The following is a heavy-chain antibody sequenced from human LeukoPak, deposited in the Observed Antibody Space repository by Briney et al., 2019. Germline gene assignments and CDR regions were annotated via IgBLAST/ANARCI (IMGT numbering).Heavy chain of an antibody. V-gene: IGHV3-23*01. D-gene: IGHD3-3*01. CDR2: ISGSGDST. J-gene: IGHJ4*02. Sequence: GGSLRLSCAASGFTFSSHAMSWVRQAPGKGLEWVSGISGSGDSTNYADSVKGRFTISRDNSRNTLYLQMNSLRAEDTAVYYCAKHGTYYDFWSDQYYFDYWGQGTLVTVSS. CDR1: GFTFSSHA. CDR3: AKHGTYYDFWSDQYYFDY.